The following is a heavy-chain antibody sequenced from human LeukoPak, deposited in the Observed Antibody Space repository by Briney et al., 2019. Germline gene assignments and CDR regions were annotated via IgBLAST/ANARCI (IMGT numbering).Heavy chain of an antibody. D-gene: IGHD3-10*01. V-gene: IGHV1-69*04. CDR1: GGTFSSYA. CDR3: ARDDLWFGELLYSRDYYYFDY. J-gene: IGHJ4*02. Sequence: SVKVSCKASGGTFSSYAITWVRQAPGQGLEWMGRIIPILGIANYAQKFQGRVTIIADRSTSTAYMELRSLRSDDTAVYYCARDDLWFGELLYSRDYYYFDYWGQGTLVTVSS. CDR2: IIPILGIA.